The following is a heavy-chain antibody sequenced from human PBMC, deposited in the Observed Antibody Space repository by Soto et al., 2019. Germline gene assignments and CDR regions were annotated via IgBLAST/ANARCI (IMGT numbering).Heavy chain of an antibody. CDR2: IYYSGST. CDR3: ARAWLRFPYFDY. Sequence: VQLQESGPGLVKPSETLSLTCTVSGGSISSYYWSWIRQPPGKGLEWIGYIYYSGSTNYNPSLKSRVTISVDTSKNQFSLKLSSVTAADTAVYYCARAWLRFPYFDYWGQGTLVTVSS. CDR1: GGSISSYY. D-gene: IGHD5-12*01. J-gene: IGHJ4*02. V-gene: IGHV4-59*01.